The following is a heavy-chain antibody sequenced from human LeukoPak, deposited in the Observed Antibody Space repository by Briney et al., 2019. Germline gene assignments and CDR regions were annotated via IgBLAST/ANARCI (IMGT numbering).Heavy chain of an antibody. CDR1: GYSFTSYW. J-gene: IGHJ4*02. Sequence: RESLKISCKGSGYSFTSYWIVWVRQMPGKGLEWMVIIYPGDCDTRYSPSFQGQVTISADKSITTAYLQWSSLQASDTAMYYCARQADYNVLTGYHKGHLDYWGQGTLVTVSS. CDR2: IYPGDCDT. CDR3: ARQADYNVLTGYHKGHLDY. V-gene: IGHV5-51*01. D-gene: IGHD3-9*01.